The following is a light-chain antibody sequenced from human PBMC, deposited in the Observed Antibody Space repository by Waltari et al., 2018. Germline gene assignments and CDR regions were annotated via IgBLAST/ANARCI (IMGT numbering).Light chain of an antibody. CDR2: KAS. Sequence: DIQMTQSPSTLSASVGDRVTITCRASQSISSWLAWYQQKPGKAPKLLSYKASSLESGFPSSFSGSGSGTEFTLTISSLQPDDFATYYCQQYNSISRYTFGQGTKLEIK. CDR1: QSISSW. V-gene: IGKV1-5*03. J-gene: IGKJ2*01. CDR3: QQYNSISRYT.